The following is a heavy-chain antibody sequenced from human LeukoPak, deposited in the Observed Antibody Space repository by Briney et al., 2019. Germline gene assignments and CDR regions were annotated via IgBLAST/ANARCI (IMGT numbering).Heavy chain of an antibody. D-gene: IGHD1-26*01. CDR1: GGSISSHF. J-gene: IGHJ3*02. Sequence: PSETLSLTCTVPGGSISSHFWSWIRRSPGKGLEWIGFMHHSGSANSNPSLRSRVTISMDTSKNQFSLKMSSVTAADTGVYYCARDSPFEWDVLGDSFDIWGQGTVVTVSP. CDR3: ARDSPFEWDVLGDSFDI. V-gene: IGHV4-59*11. CDR2: MHHSGSA.